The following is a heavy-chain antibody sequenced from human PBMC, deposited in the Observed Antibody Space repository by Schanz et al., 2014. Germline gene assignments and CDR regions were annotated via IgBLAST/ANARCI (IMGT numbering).Heavy chain of an antibody. D-gene: IGHD6-13*01. V-gene: IGHV1-18*04. CDR1: GYTFTSYG. Sequence: QVQLVQSGAEVKKPGASVKVSCKASGYTFTSYGISWVRQAPGQGPEWMGWISDYNADTKYAQKVQGRVTMTTDTSTSTAYMELRSLRSDDTAVYYCAGATYSSSWYFFDYWGQGTLVTVSS. J-gene: IGHJ4*02. CDR2: ISDYNADT. CDR3: AGATYSSSWYFFDY.